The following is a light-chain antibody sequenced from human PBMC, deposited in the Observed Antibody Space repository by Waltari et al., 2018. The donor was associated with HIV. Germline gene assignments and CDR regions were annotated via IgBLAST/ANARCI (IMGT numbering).Light chain of an antibody. Sequence: EVVMTQSPATLSVSHGERATLSCRASQSVSSNLAWYQQKPGQAPRLLIYDASTRATGIPARFSGGGSGTEFTLTISSLQSEDFAVYYCQQYNNWPPLTFGGGTKVEIK. CDR2: DAS. V-gene: IGKV3-15*01. CDR3: QQYNNWPPLT. J-gene: IGKJ4*01. CDR1: QSVSSN.